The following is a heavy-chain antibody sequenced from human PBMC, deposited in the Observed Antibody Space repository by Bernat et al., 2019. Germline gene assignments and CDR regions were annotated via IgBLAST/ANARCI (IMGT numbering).Heavy chain of an antibody. V-gene: IGHV4-34*01. CDR3: ASRKQRGWFDP. J-gene: IGHJ5*02. D-gene: IGHD6-25*01. CDR2: INHSGST. Sequence: QVQLQQWGAGLLKPSETLSLTCAVYGGSFSGYYWSWIRQPPGKGLEWIGEINHSGSTNYNPSLKGRVTISVDTSKNQLSLKLSSVTAADTAVYYCASRKQRGWFDPWGQGTLVTVSS. CDR1: GGSFSGYY.